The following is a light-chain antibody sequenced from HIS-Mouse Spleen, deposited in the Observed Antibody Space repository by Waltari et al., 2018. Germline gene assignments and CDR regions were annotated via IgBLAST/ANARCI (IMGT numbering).Light chain of an antibody. V-gene: IGLV3-10*01. Sequence: SYELTQPPSVSVSPGQTARITCSADALPNTYAYWYQQKSGQAPVLVIYEDSKRPSGIPERFSGSSSGTMATLTISGAQVEDEADYYCYSTDSSGNHRVFGGGTKLTVL. CDR3: YSTDSSGNHRV. J-gene: IGLJ2*01. CDR1: ALPNTY. CDR2: EDS.